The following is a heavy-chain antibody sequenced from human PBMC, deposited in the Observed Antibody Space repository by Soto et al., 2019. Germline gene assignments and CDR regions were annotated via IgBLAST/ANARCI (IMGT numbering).Heavy chain of an antibody. Sequence: PGGSLRLSCAASGFTFDDYAMHWVRQAPGKGLEWVSGISWNSGSIGYADSVKGRFTISRDNAKNSLYLQMNSLRAEDTALYYCAKAYYYDIFGHWGPGTLVTVSS. CDR3: AKAYYYDIFGH. D-gene: IGHD3-22*01. CDR1: GFTFDDYA. CDR2: ISWNSGSI. V-gene: IGHV3-9*01. J-gene: IGHJ4*02.